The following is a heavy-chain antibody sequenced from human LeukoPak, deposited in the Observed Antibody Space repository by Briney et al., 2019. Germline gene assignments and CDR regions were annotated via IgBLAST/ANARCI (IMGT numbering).Heavy chain of an antibody. D-gene: IGHD3-10*01. CDR2: MSGSGNDI. CDR3: ARDIKFGQLDYYYYGMDV. Sequence: GGSLRLSCAASGFTFSDYYMGWIRQAPGKGLEGASYMSGSGNDIYYADSVKGRFTISRDKATNSLFLQMDSLRAEDTAVYYCARDIKFGQLDYYYYGMDVWGQGTAVTVSS. CDR1: GFTFSDYY. V-gene: IGHV3-11*04. J-gene: IGHJ6*02.